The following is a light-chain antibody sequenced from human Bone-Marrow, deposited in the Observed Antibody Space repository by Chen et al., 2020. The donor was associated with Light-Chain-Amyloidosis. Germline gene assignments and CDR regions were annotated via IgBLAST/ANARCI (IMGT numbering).Light chain of an antibody. CDR1: QSISSW. CDR2: KAS. CDR3: QQYNSYPWT. Sequence: EIQMTQSPSTLSASVGDRVTITCRASQSISSWLAWYKQKPGKAPKLLIYKASSLESGVPSRFSGSGSGTEFTLTISSLQPDDFATYYCQQYNSYPWTFGQGTKVEIK. J-gene: IGKJ1*01. V-gene: IGKV1-5*03.